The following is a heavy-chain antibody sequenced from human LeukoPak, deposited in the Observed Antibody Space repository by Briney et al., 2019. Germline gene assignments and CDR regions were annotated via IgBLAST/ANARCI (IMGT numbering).Heavy chain of an antibody. CDR2: ISSGSSYT. J-gene: IGHJ4*02. V-gene: IGHV3-11*06. CDR3: AKDREWDDYAEYDY. CDR1: GFTFSDYY. Sequence: PGGSLRLSCAASGFTFSDYYMTWIRQAPGKGLEWVSYISSGSSYTDYADSVKGRFTISRDNAKNSLDLQMNILRAEDTALYYCAKDREWDDYAEYDYWGQGTLVTVSS. D-gene: IGHD4-17*01.